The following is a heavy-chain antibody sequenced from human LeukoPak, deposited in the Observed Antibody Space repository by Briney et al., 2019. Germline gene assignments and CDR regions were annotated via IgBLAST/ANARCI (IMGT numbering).Heavy chain of an antibody. D-gene: IGHD2-2*01. Sequence: GASVTVSCKASGFTCTSYGFTWVRQAPGQGLEWMGWISGYNGNTNYAQKLQGRVTMTTDTSTRTAYMELRSLRSDDTAVYYCARGGSSTYIDYWGQGTLVTVSS. CDR2: ISGYNGNT. CDR3: ARGGSSTYIDY. V-gene: IGHV1-18*01. J-gene: IGHJ4*02. CDR1: GFTCTSYG.